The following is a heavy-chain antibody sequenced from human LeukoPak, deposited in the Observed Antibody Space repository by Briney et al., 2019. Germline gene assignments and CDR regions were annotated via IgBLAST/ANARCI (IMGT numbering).Heavy chain of an antibody. CDR2: ISGSGDST. J-gene: IGHJ4*02. D-gene: IGHD3-3*01. CDR3: AKDPHVLRFLEWLSAFDY. V-gene: IGHV3-23*01. CDR1: GFTFSSYW. Sequence: GGSLRLSCAASGFTFSSYWMSWVRQAPGKGLEWVSAISGSGDSTYYADSVKGRFTISRDNSKNTLYLQMNSLRAEDTAVYYCAKDPHVLRFLEWLSAFDYWGQGTLVTVSS.